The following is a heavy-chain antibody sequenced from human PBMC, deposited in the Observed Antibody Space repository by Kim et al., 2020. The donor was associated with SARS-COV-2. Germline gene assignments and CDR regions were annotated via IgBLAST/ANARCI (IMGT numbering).Heavy chain of an antibody. CDR1: GFTFSSYS. V-gene: IGHV3-21*01. Sequence: GGSLRLSCAASGFTFSSYSMNWVRQAPGKGLEWVSSISSSSSYIYYADSVKGRFTISRDNAKNSLYLQMNSLRAEDTAVYYCARDQWFLTGYSDYWGQGTLVTVSS. CDR2: ISSSSSYI. J-gene: IGHJ4*02. CDR3: ARDQWFLTGYSDY. D-gene: IGHD3-9*01.